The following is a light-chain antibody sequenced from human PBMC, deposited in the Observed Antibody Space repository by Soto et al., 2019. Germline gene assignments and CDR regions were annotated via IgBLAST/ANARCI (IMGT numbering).Light chain of an antibody. J-gene: IGLJ2*01. CDR3: QTWGSGIVV. V-gene: IGLV4-69*01. CDR2: LNSDGSH. Sequence: QPVLTQSPSASASLGASVKLTCTLSRGHSNYAIAWHQQPSEKGPRYLMKLNSDGSHSKGDGVPDRFSGSSSGAERYLTISRLQSEDEADYYCQTWGSGIVVFGGGTKLTVL. CDR1: RGHSNYA.